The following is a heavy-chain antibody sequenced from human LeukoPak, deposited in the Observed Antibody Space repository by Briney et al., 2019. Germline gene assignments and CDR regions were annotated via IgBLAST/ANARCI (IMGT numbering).Heavy chain of an antibody. CDR3: ARGPYYDSSGYYGDFDY. D-gene: IGHD3-22*01. Sequence: GGSLRLSCAASGFTFSSYAMHWVRQAPGKGLEWVAVISYDGSNKYYADSVKGRFTISRDNSKNTLYLQMNSLRAEDTAVYYCARGPYYDSSGYYGDFDYWGQGTLVTVSS. V-gene: IGHV3-30-3*01. CDR1: GFTFSSYA. J-gene: IGHJ4*02. CDR2: ISYDGSNK.